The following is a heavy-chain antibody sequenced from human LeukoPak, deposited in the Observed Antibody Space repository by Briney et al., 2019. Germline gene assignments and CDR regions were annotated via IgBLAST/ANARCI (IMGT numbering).Heavy chain of an antibody. J-gene: IGHJ4*02. D-gene: IGHD5-12*01. CDR1: GGTFSSYA. CDR2: IIPIFGTA. Sequence: GASVKVSCKASGGTFSSYAISWVRQAPGQGLEWMGGIIPIFGTANYAQKFQGRVTITADKSTSTAYMELSSLRSEDTAVYYCARGKLEARRYSGYAEMGYWGQGTLVTVSS. V-gene: IGHV1-69*06. CDR3: ARGKLEARRYSGYAEMGY.